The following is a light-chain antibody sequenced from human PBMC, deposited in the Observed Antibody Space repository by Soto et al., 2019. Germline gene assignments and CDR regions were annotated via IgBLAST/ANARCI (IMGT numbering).Light chain of an antibody. J-gene: IGLJ3*02. CDR2: NFS. CDR3: CSYAGSSTGV. CDR1: SSDVGNYNL. V-gene: IGLV2-23*02. Sequence: QSALTQPASVSGSPGQSITISCTGTSSDVGNYNLVSWYQQHPGKVPKLIIYNFSKRPSGVSNRFSGSKSGNTSSLTISGLQAEDEADYHCCSYAGSSTGVFGGGTKLTVL.